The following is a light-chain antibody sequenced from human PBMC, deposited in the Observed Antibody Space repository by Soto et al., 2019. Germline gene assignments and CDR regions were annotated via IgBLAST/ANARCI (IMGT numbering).Light chain of an antibody. CDR3: QQYNNWPLEFT. CDR1: QSVSSN. Sequence: EIVMTQSPATLSVSPGERATLSCRASQSVSSNLAWYQQNPGQAPRLLIYGASTRATGIPARFSGSGSGTDFTLTIISLQSEDFSVYYCQQYNNWPLEFTFGQGTKLEIK. V-gene: IGKV3-15*01. CDR2: GAS. J-gene: IGKJ2*01.